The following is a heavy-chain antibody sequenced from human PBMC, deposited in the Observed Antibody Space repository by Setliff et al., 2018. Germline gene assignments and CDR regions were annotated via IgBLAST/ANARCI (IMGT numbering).Heavy chain of an antibody. J-gene: IGHJ3*02. CDR1: GGSFSGHH. CDR2: INHSGSA. V-gene: IGHV4-34*01. CDR3: ARGDYYDSSAYSPDTFDI. Sequence: PSETLSLTCAVYGGSFSGHHWCWIRQPPWKGLEWIGEINHSGSANYNPSLKSRVTISLDTSKNQFSLKLSSVTAADTAVYHCARGDYYDSSAYSPDTFDIWGQGTMVTVS. D-gene: IGHD3-22*01.